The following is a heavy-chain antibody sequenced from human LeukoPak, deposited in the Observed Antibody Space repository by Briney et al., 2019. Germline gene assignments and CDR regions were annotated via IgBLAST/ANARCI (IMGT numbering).Heavy chain of an antibody. D-gene: IGHD3-9*01. V-gene: IGHV4-34*01. CDR2: INHSGST. CDR3: ARNAEYYDILTGYYTTMDV. CDR1: GGSITNGGYY. Sequence: PSETLSLTCTVSGGSITNGGYYWSWIRQPPGKGLEWIGEINHSGSTNYNPSLKSRVTISVDTSKNQFSLKLSSVTAADTAVYYCARNAEYYDILTGYYTTMDVRGKGTTVTVSS. J-gene: IGHJ6*03.